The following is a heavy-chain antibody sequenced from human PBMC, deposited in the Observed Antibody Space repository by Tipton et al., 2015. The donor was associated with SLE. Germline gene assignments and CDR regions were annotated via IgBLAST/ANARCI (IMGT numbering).Heavy chain of an antibody. Sequence: TLSLTCTVSGGSISSYYWSWIRQPPGKGLEWIGYIYYSGSINYNPSLKSRVTISVDTSQNQFSLKLSSVTAADTAVYYCARAPTMVRGVTWFDPWGQGTLVTVSS. J-gene: IGHJ5*02. CDR2: IYYSGSI. CDR1: GGSISSYY. CDR3: ARAPTMVRGVTWFDP. D-gene: IGHD3-10*01. V-gene: IGHV4-59*01.